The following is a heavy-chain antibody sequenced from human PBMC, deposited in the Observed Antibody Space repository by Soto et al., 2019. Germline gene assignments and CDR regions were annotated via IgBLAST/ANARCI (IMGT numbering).Heavy chain of an antibody. Sequence: PWQTLSLTGPITGDSVSSNTASWNLIRSSPSRGLEWLGRTYYRSNWRHDYAVSVKSRITVNPDTSKNHFSLQLNSVTPDDTAVYYCARGVAGSGFDLWGQGTLVTVYS. V-gene: IGHV6-1*01. D-gene: IGHD6-19*01. CDR2: TYYRSNWRH. CDR3: ARGVAGSGFDL. CDR1: GDSVSSNTAS. J-gene: IGHJ4*02.